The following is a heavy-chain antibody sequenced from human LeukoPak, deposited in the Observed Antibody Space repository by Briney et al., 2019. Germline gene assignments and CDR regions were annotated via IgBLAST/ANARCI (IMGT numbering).Heavy chain of an antibody. D-gene: IGHD6-19*01. V-gene: IGHV4-59*01. CDR1: GGSISSYY. CDR2: IYYSGST. J-gene: IGHJ4*02. CDR3: ARLTTTAVAGTPFDY. Sequence: SETLSLTSTVSGGSISSYYWSWIRQPPGKGLEWIGYIYYSGSTNYNPSLKSRVTISVDTSKNQFSLKLSSVTAADTAVYYCARLTTTAVAGTPFDYWGQGTLVTVSS.